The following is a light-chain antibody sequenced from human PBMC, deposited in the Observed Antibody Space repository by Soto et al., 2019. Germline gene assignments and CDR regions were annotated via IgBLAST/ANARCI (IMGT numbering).Light chain of an antibody. CDR3: QQRINWPPT. CDR1: QSVSSY. J-gene: IGKJ4*01. V-gene: IGKV3-11*01. Sequence: EIVLTQSPATLSLSPGERATLSCRASQSVSSYLAWYQQKPGQAPRLLIYDASNRATGIPARFSGSGSGTDFTLTNSSLEPEDFAVYYCQQRINWPPTFGGGTKVEIK. CDR2: DAS.